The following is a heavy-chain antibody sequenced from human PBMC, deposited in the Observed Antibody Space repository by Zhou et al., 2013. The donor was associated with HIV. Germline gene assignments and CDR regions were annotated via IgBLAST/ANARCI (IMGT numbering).Heavy chain of an antibody. J-gene: IGHJ6*03. CDR1: GGTFSSYG. Sequence: QVQLVQSGAEVKKPGSSVKVSCKASGGTFSSYGISWVRQAPGQGLEWMGGIIPIFGTVSYAQKFQGRVTITTDESTSTAYMELSSLRSDDTAVYYCARSGEAAAHYYYYLNIWGEGTTVTVSS. CDR2: IIPIFGTV. CDR3: ARSGEAAAHYYYYLNI. V-gene: IGHV1-69*05. D-gene: IGHD2-21*01.